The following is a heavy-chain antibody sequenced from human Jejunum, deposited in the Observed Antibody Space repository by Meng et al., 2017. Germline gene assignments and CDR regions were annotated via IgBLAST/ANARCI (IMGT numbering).Heavy chain of an antibody. Sequence: QGQLQESGPGLLKPSGTLSLTCAVSGGSISTSDWWSWVRQPPGKGLEWIGEIHHSGSTNYNPSLKSRVTISVDKSKNQFSLKLNSVTAADTAVYYCAREWGGSYRHFDYWGQGTLVTVSS. CDR1: GGSISTSDW. CDR2: IHHSGST. J-gene: IGHJ4*02. CDR3: AREWGGSYRHFDY. D-gene: IGHD1-26*01. V-gene: IGHV4-4*02.